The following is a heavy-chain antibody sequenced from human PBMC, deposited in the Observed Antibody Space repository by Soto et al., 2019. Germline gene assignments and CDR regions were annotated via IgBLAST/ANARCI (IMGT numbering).Heavy chain of an antibody. CDR3: ARYSPELWFGELSWFAP. V-gene: IGHV4-39*01. CDR2: IYYSGST. J-gene: IGHJ5*02. D-gene: IGHD3-10*01. CDR1: GGCISSSSYY. Sequence: PSETLSLPCTVSGGCISSSSYYWGWIRQPPGKGLEWTGSIYYSGSTYYNPSLKSRVTISVDTSKNQFSLKLSSVTAADTAVYYCARYSPELWFGELSWFAPWGQGTLVTVSS.